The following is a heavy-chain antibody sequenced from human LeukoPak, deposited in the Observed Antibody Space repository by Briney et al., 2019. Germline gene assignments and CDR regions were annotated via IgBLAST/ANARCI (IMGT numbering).Heavy chain of an antibody. D-gene: IGHD1-1*01. CDR1: GGSISSYY. Sequence: SETLSLTCTVSGGSISSYYWSWIRQPPGKGLERIGYIYYSGSTNYNPSLKSRVTISVDTSKNQFSLKLSSVTAADTAVYYCARHTTTPDSYLAYWGQGTLVTVSS. V-gene: IGHV4-59*01. CDR2: IYYSGST. CDR3: ARHTTTPDSYLAY. J-gene: IGHJ4*02.